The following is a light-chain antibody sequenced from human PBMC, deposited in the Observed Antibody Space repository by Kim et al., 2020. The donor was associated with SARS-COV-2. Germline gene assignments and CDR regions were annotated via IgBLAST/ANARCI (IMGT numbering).Light chain of an antibody. Sequence: SYELTQPPSVSVAPGKTARITCGGNNIGSKSVHWYQQKPGQAPVLVIYYYSDRPSGTPERFSGSNSGNTATLTISRVEAGDEADYYCQVWVGSSDHYVFG. V-gene: IGLV3-21*04. CDR2: YYS. CDR1: NIGSKS. J-gene: IGLJ1*01. CDR3: QVWVGSSDHYV.